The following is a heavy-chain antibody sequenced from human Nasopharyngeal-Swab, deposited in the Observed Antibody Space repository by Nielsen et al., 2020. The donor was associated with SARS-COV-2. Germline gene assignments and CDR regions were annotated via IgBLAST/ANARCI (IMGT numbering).Heavy chain of an antibody. V-gene: IGHV3-53*01. CDR3: ARVLDGYNGFDY. CDR1: GLSVSSNY. Sequence: GESLKISCAASGLSVSSNYMSWVRQAPGKGLEWVSIIYHGGSTYYADSVKGRFTISRDSSRNTLYLQMNSLTAEDTAVYYCARVLDGYNGFDYWGQGTLVTVSS. CDR2: IYHGGST. J-gene: IGHJ4*02. D-gene: IGHD5-24*01.